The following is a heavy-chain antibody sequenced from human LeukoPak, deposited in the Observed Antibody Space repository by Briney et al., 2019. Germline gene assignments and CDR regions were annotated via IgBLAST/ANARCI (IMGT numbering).Heavy chain of an antibody. Sequence: PSQTLSLTCTVSGGSISSGDFYWSWIRQPSEKGLEYIGYIYHSGITFYNPSLRSRVTVSIDTSRNQFSLKLSSVTAADTAVYYCARDRSTVDYYGLDVWGQGTTVIVSS. CDR1: GGSISSGDFY. CDR2: IYHSGIT. V-gene: IGHV4-30-4*01. J-gene: IGHJ6*02. D-gene: IGHD4-11*01. CDR3: ARDRSTVDYYGLDV.